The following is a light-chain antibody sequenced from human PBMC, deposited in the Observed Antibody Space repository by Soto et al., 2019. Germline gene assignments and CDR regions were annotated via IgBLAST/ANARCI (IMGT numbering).Light chain of an antibody. Sequence: QSALTQPPSASGSPGQSVTISCTGTSSDVGGFNYVSWYQQHPGKAPRLMIYEVTKRPSGVPDRFSGSKSGNMASLTVSGLQAEDEADYSCSSYVGSNNLIFGGGTQLTVL. J-gene: IGLJ2*01. CDR2: EVT. CDR3: SSYVGSNNLI. CDR1: SSDVGGFNY. V-gene: IGLV2-8*01.